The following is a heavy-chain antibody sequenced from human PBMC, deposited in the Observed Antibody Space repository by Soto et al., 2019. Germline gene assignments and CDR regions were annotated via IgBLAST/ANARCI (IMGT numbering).Heavy chain of an antibody. CDR3: AKDQMGTFADAFDM. CDR2: ASGSGGDT. V-gene: IGHV3-23*01. Sequence: EVQLLESGGGLVQPGGSLRLSCAASGFTFGIYAMTWVRQAPGKGLEWVAAASGSGGDTYYADSVKGRFTISRDNSKNTLSLQMNSLSAEDTAMYYCAKDQMGTFADAFDMWGQGTMGLVSS. CDR1: GFTFGIYA. J-gene: IGHJ3*02. D-gene: IGHD3-16*01.